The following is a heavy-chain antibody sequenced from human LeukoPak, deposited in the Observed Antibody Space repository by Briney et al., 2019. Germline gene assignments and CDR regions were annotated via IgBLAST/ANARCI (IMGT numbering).Heavy chain of an antibody. CDR3: ARVDNYYAWGSYATSQKYYSYMDV. Sequence: PSETLSLTCAVSGSSILSGYYWGWIRQPPEKGLEWIGSIDHSGSTYYNPSLRTRVTMSVDTSNNELSLKVYSVTAADTAIYYCARVDNYYAWGSYATSQKYYSYMDVWGKGATVTVSS. CDR1: GSSILSGYY. CDR2: IDHSGST. D-gene: IGHD3-10*01. J-gene: IGHJ6*03. V-gene: IGHV4-38-2*01.